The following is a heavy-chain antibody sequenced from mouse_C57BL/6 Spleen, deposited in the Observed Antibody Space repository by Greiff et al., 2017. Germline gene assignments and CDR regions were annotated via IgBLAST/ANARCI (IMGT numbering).Heavy chain of an antibody. CDR1: GYTFTSSW. CDR2: INPSSGYA. V-gene: IGHV1-7*01. D-gene: IGHD2-3*01. CDR3: ARSSLYDGYYGYAMDY. J-gene: IGHJ4*01. Sequence: VQLQQSGAELAKPGASVKLSCKASGYTFTSSWMHWVKHRPGQGLAWIGYINPSSGYAKYNQKFKDKATLTADESSSTSYMQLSSVTHENSAVYYCARSSLYDGYYGYAMDYWGQGTSVTVSS.